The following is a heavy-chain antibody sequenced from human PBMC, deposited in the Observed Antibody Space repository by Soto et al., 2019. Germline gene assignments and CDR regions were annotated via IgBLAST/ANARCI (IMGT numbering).Heavy chain of an antibody. Sequence: QVQLVQSGAEVKKPGASVKVSCKTSGYTFTNYGISWVRQAPGQGLEWMGWISAYDGNTNYAQKLQGRVTMTTDTSTSTAYMELRSLRSDDTAMYFCARDRLQGQLAPFFWGQGTLVTVSS. CDR2: ISAYDGNT. J-gene: IGHJ4*02. D-gene: IGHD3-3*02. V-gene: IGHV1-18*01. CDR1: GYTFTNYG. CDR3: ARDRLQGQLAPFF.